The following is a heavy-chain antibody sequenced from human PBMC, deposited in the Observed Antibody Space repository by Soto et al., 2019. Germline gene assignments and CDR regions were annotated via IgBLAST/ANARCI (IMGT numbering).Heavy chain of an antibody. D-gene: IGHD4-17*01. CDR2: INPNSGGT. Sequence: GASVKVSCKASGYTFTGYYMHWVRQAPGQGLEWMGWINPNSGGTNYAQKFQGWVTMTRDTSISTAYMELSSLRSEDTAVYYCAADYRSSMNASDIWGQGTMVTVSS. J-gene: IGHJ3*02. CDR3: AADYRSSMNASDI. V-gene: IGHV1-2*04. CDR1: GYTFTGYY.